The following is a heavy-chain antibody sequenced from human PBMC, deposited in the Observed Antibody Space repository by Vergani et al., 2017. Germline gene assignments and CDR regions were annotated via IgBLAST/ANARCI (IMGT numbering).Heavy chain of an antibody. Sequence: EVQLVESGGGLVKPGGSLRLSCAASGFTFSSYSMNWVRQAPGKGLEWVSSISSSSSYIYYADSVKGRFTISRDNDKNSLYLQMNSLRAEDTAVYYCAGDKAYDLAGYSYGDNYYGMDPWGQGTTVTVSS. D-gene: IGHD5-18*01. CDR3: AGDKAYDLAGYSYGDNYYGMDP. CDR1: GFTFSSYS. V-gene: IGHV3-21*01. J-gene: IGHJ6*02. CDR2: ISSSSSYI.